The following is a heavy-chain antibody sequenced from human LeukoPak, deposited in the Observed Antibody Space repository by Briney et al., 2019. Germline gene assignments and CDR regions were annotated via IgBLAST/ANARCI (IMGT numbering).Heavy chain of an antibody. D-gene: IGHD3-22*01. CDR2: IYYSGST. CDR1: GGSISSHY. Sequence: SETLSLTCTVSGGSISSHYWSWIRQPPGKGLEWIGYIYYSGSTNYNPSLKSRVTISVDTSKNQFSLKLSSVTAADPAVYYCARYYYDSSGYYIDGHFDYWGQGTLVTVSS. CDR3: ARYYYDSSGYYIDGHFDY. J-gene: IGHJ4*02. V-gene: IGHV4-59*11.